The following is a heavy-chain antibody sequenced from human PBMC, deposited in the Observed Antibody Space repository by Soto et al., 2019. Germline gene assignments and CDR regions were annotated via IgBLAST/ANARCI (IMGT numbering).Heavy chain of an antibody. J-gene: IGHJ6*02. Sequence: EVQLVESGGGLVKPGGSLRLSCAASGFTFSSYSMNWVRQAPGKGLEWVSSISSSSSYIYYADSVKGRFTISRDNAKNSLYLQMNSLRAEDTAVYYCAKYSYGTNGMDVWGQGTTVTVSS. CDR1: GFTFSSYS. D-gene: IGHD5-18*01. V-gene: IGHV3-21*01. CDR2: ISSSSSYI. CDR3: AKYSYGTNGMDV.